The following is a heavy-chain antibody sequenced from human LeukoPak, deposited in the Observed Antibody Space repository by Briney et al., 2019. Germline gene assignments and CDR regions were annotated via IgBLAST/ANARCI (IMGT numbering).Heavy chain of an antibody. D-gene: IGHD6-19*01. CDR2: MYYSGST. CDR1: GFTFSSYSTN. V-gene: IGHV4-59*05. J-gene: IGHJ4*02. CDR3: ARLPSSGWLRYYFDY. Sequence: GSLRLSCAASGFTFSSYSTNWVRQAPGKGLEWIGTMYYSGSTYYNPSLKSRVTISVDTSKNQFSLKVSSVTAADTAVYYCARLPSSGWLRYYFDYWGQGTLVTVSS.